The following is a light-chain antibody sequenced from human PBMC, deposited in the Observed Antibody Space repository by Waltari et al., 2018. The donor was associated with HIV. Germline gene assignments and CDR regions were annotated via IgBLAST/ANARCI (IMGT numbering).Light chain of an antibody. CDR3: ASYTARSIPWV. CDR1: SSDIGVYNY. CDR2: DVI. Sequence: QSALTHPAPVPGPPGQSSTIPSTGTSSDIGVYNYVSGYQQHPGKPPKVLIYDVINRPSGISERFSGSKSGSTASLTISGLQAEDEADYYCASYTARSIPWVFGGGTKLTVV. V-gene: IGLV2-14*03. J-gene: IGLJ3*02.